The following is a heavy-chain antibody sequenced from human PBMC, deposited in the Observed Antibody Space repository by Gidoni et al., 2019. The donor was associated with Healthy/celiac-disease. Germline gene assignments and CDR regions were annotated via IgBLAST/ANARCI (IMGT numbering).Heavy chain of an antibody. J-gene: IGHJ4*02. V-gene: IGHV3-73*02. CDR3: TRQGYYDILTGYQADY. CDR1: GFTFSGSA. CDR2: IRSKANSYAT. D-gene: IGHD3-9*01. Sequence: EVQLVASGGGLVQPGGSLNLSCAASGFTFSGSAMHWVRQASGKGVGWFGRIRSKANSYATAYAASVKGRFTISRDDSKNTAYLQMNSLKTEYTAVYYCTRQGYYDILTGYQADYWGQGTLVTVSS.